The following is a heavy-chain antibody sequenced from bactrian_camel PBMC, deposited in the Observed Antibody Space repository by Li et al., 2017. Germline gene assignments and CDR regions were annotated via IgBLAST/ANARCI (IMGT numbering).Heavy chain of an antibody. J-gene: IGHJ4*01. CDR2: IDSEGTT. V-gene: IGHV3S53*01. Sequence: HVQLVESGGGSVQAGGSLRLSCVYSGHTYKDYCLAWFRRGPGKEREGVAAIDSEGTTNYAESVKGRFISAKDDAKNTLNLEMSNLNPEDAAMYYCAADEYSDGTFLARNWFRATEYNVWGQGTQVTVS. CDR3: AADEYSDGTFLARNWFRATEYNV. D-gene: IGHD1*01. CDR1: GHTYKDYC.